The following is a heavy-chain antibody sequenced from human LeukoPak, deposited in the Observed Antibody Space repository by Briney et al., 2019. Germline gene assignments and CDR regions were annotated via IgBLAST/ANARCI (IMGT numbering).Heavy chain of an antibody. CDR1: GGPISSGDYY. CDR2: IYYSGST. Sequence: PSQTLSLTCTVSGGPISSGDYYWSWIRQPPGKGLEWIGYIYYSGSTYYNPSLKSRVTISVDTSKNQFSLKLSSVTAADTAVYYCARVPLLMYYDFWSGYPNWLYLDYWGQGTLVTVSS. CDR3: ARVPLLMYYDFWSGYPNWLYLDY. D-gene: IGHD3-3*01. J-gene: IGHJ4*02. V-gene: IGHV4-30-4*08.